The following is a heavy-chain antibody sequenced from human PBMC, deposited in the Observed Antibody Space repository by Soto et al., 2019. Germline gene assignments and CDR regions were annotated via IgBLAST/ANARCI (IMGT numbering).Heavy chain of an antibody. V-gene: IGHV3-23*01. CDR1: GFTFSDHA. CDR2: ISGGGSGA. D-gene: IGHD2-15*01. Sequence: EVQLLESGGGSVQPGGSLRLSFTASGFTFSDHAMTWVRQAPGKGLEWLSGISGGGSGAYYADSVKGRFTVSRANSNNTLFLQMDSLRVEDTAVYYCAIDLWWYTHWGQGTLVTVSS. J-gene: IGHJ4*02. CDR3: AIDLWWYTH.